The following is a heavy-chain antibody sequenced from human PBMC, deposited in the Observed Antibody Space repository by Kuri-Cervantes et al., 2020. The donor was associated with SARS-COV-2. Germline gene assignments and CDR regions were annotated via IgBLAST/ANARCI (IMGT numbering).Heavy chain of an antibody. CDR2: IIPIFGTA. V-gene: IGHV1-69*05. D-gene: IGHD4-17*01. CDR3: ASNIYGDYYDY. Sequence: SVKVSCKASGYTFSSYDINWVRQAPGQGLEWMGGIIPIFGTANYAQKFQGRVTITTDESTSTAYMELSSLRSEDTAVYYCASNIYGDYYDYWGQGTLVTVSS. J-gene: IGHJ4*02. CDR1: GYTFSSYD.